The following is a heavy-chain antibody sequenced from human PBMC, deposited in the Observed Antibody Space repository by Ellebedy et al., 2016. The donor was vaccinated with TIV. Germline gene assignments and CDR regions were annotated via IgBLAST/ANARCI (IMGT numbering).Heavy chain of an antibody. V-gene: IGHV3-7*01. CDR1: GFTFSTYW. CDR3: AGKAPQFQFDY. Sequence: GESLKISCAASGFTFSTYWMSWVRQAPGKGLEWVANIKQDGSEKYYVDSVKGRFTISRDNAKNSLFLQMNSLRAEDTAVYYCAGKAPQFQFDYWGQGTLVTVSS. J-gene: IGHJ4*02. D-gene: IGHD4-23*01. CDR2: IKQDGSEK.